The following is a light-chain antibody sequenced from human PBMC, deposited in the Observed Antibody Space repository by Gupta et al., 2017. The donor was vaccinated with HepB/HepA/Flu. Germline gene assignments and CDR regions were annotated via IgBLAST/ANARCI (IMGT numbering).Light chain of an antibody. CDR3: SSYTTSASLV. V-gene: IGLV2-14*03. Sequence: PALTQPASVSGSPRQSITISCTGTSSDVGHDDYVSWYQQHPGKVPKLLIYHVNNRPSGVSNRASGSKSGNTASLTISGPQTEDEAEYFCSSYTTSASLVFGGGTKLTVL. CDR2: HVN. J-gene: IGLJ2*01. CDR1: SSDVGHDDY.